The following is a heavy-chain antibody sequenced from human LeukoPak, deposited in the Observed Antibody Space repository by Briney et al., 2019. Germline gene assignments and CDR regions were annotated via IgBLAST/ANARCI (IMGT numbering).Heavy chain of an antibody. CDR2: INHSGST. V-gene: IGHV4-34*01. D-gene: IGHD4-17*01. CDR1: GGSFSGYC. J-gene: IGHJ4*02. Sequence: YPSETLSLTRAVYGGSFSGYCWSWIRQPPGKGLEWIGEINHSGSTNYNPSLKSRVTISVDMSKNQFSLKLSSVTAADLAVYYCARGEDFGDYVGRGDFDYWGQGTLVTVSS. CDR3: ARGEDFGDYVGRGDFDY.